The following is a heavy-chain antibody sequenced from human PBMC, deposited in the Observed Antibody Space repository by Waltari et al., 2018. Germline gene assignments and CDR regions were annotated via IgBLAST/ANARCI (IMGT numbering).Heavy chain of an antibody. CDR1: GFTFSSYA. V-gene: IGHV3-23*04. CDR2: ISGSGGST. D-gene: IGHD4-17*01. Sequence: EVQLVESGGGLVQPGGSLSLSCADSGFTFSSYAMSWVRQAPGKGLEWVSAISGSGGSTYYADSVKGRFTISRDKSKNTLYLQMNSLRAEDTAVYYCAKVNWEHYGGVDYWGQGTLVTVSS. CDR3: AKVNWEHYGGVDY. J-gene: IGHJ4*02.